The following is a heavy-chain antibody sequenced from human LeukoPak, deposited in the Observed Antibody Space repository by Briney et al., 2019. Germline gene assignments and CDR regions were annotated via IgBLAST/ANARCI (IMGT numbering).Heavy chain of an antibody. CDR3: ARLSGTYSRGGDH. CDR1: GFTFSDFH. V-gene: IGHV3-11*01. Sequence: GGSLRLSCTASGFTFSDFHMSWIRQAPGKGLEWVSHISGSGYAIHHPGSVRGRFTISRDNAKNSLYLQMNSMSVEASAVYYGARLSGTYSRGGDHWGQGTLVTVSS. CDR2: ISGSGYAI. D-gene: IGHD1-26*01. J-gene: IGHJ4*02.